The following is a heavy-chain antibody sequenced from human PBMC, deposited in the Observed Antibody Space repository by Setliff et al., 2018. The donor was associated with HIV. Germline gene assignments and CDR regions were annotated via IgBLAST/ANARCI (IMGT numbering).Heavy chain of an antibody. Sequence: LSLTCNVSGGSISSGSYYWTWIRQPAGKGLEWIGHMYTSGSSNYNPSLKSRVTISADRSNNQFSLRLTSVTAADTAVYYCAKTSVGATGLYAFDIWGRGTVVTVSS. CDR3: AKTSVGATGLYAFDI. D-gene: IGHD1-26*01. J-gene: IGHJ3*02. V-gene: IGHV4-61*09. CDR2: MYTSGSS. CDR1: GGSISSGSYY.